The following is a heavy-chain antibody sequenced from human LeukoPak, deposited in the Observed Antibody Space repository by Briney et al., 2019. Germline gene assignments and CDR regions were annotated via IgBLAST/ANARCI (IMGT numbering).Heavy chain of an antibody. CDR1: GGSISSYY. Sequence: SETLSLTCTVSGGSISSYYWSWIRQPAGKGLEWIGRIYTSGSTNYNPSLKSRVTMSVDTSKNQFSLKLSSGTAADTAVYYCARGPPYGYSSSSWFDSWGQGTLVTVSS. V-gene: IGHV4-4*07. D-gene: IGHD6-6*01. CDR2: IYTSGST. CDR3: ARGPPYGYSSSSWFDS. J-gene: IGHJ5*01.